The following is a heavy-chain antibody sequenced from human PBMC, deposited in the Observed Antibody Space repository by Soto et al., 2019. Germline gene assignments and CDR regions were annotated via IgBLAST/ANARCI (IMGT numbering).Heavy chain of an antibody. Sequence: SETLPLTCTVSGGSISNSSYYWGWIRQPPGKGLEWIGSIYYSGSTYYNPSLKSRVTISVDTSKNQFSLKLSSVTAADTAVYYCARSYDYIWGSPRRSNWFDPWGQGTLVTVSS. D-gene: IGHD3-16*01. CDR3: ARSYDYIWGSPRRSNWFDP. CDR2: IYYSGST. CDR1: GGSISNSSYY. J-gene: IGHJ5*02. V-gene: IGHV4-39*01.